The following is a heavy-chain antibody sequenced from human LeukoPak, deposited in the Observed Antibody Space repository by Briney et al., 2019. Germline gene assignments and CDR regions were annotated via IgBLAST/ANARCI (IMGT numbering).Heavy chain of an antibody. CDR1: GFTFSTYW. CDR3: ARSFDY. J-gene: IGHJ4*02. V-gene: IGHV3-74*01. Sequence: GGSLRLSCAASGFTFSTYWMHWVRQVPGKGPVWLSRINSDGSSTSYADSVKGRFTIFRDNAKNTLYLQMNSLRAEDTAVYYCARSFDYWGQGTLVTVSS. CDR2: INSDGSST.